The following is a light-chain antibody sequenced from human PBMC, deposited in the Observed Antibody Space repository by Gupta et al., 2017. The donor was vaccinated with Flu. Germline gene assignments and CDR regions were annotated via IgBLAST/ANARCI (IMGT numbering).Light chain of an antibody. Sequence: QSVLTQPPAVSGAPGQMVTISCTGSSTNIGANYDVHWYQMLPGTAPKVLIFRNNNRPSGVPDRFSGAKSGTSASLVITGLRGEEEAVYYWQSYDSGLGDVVFGGGTKLTVL. V-gene: IGLV1-40*01. CDR2: RNN. CDR3: QSYDSGLGDVV. J-gene: IGLJ2*01. CDR1: STNIGANYD.